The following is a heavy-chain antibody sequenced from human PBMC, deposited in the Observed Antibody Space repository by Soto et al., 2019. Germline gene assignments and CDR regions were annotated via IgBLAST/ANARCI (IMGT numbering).Heavy chain of an antibody. CDR1: GFTFSSYA. D-gene: IGHD6-19*01. CDR3: ARDYGGWYDIEYFQH. Sequence: QVQLVESGGGVVQPGRSLRLSCAASGFTFSSYAMHWVRQAPGKGLEWVAVISYDGSNKYYADSVKGRFTISRDNSKNTLYLQMNSLRAEYTAVYYCARDYGGWYDIEYFQHWGQGTLVTVSS. CDR2: ISYDGSNK. V-gene: IGHV3-30-3*01. J-gene: IGHJ1*01.